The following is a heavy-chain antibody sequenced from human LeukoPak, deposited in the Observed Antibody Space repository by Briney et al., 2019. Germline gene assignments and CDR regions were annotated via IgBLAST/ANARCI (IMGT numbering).Heavy chain of an antibody. CDR3: ARGGMARFPFDY. V-gene: IGHV1-2*02. CDR2: INPNINGT. D-gene: IGHD5-24*01. Sequence: GASVKVSCKASGYTFTSYAMNWVRQAPGQGLEWMGWINPNINGTNYAQKFQGRVTMTGDRSISTAYMELSRLRSDDTAVYYCARGGMARFPFDYWGQGTLVTVSS. J-gene: IGHJ4*02. CDR1: GYTFTSYA.